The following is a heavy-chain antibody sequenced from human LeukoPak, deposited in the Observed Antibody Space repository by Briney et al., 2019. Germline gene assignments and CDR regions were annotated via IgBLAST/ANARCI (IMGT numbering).Heavy chain of an antibody. CDR3: ARCRLNWNDGYYYYYMDV. CDR1: GFNLSRYW. J-gene: IGHJ6*03. Sequence: GGSLRLSCAASGFNLSRYWMRWVRQAPGKGLEWVANIKQDGSEKYYVDSVKGRFTISRDNAKNSLYLQMNSLRAEDTAVYYCARCRLNWNDGYYYYYMDVWGKGTTVTVSS. V-gene: IGHV3-7*01. CDR2: IKQDGSEK. D-gene: IGHD1-1*01.